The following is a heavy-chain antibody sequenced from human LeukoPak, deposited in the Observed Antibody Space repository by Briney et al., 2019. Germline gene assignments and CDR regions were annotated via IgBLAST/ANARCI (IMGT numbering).Heavy chain of an antibody. CDR3: ARVFRFSYFGY. D-gene: IGHD3-10*01. Sequence: SETLSLTCTVSGGSISSHYWSWIRQPPGKGLEWIGTIFYSGSIYNNPSLKSRVTMSLDTSKNQFSLRLRSVTAADTALYYCARVFRFSYFGYWGQGALITVS. J-gene: IGHJ4*02. CDR2: IFYSGSI. V-gene: IGHV4-59*04. CDR1: GGSISSHY.